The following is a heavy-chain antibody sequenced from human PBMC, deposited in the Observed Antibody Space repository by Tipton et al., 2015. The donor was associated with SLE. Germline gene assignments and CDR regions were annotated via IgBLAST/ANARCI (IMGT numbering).Heavy chain of an antibody. CDR1: GFTFSSYG. V-gene: IGHV3-30*03. CDR3: AREVEDTTDWYFDL. CDR2: MSSDGRNK. D-gene: IGHD2-15*01. J-gene: IGHJ2*01. Sequence: SLRLSCAASGFTFSSYGMHWVRQAPGKGLEWVAVMSSDGRNKYYADSVKGRFTISRDNSKNTLYLQMNSLRPEDTAVYYCAREVEDTTDWYFDLWGRGTLVTVSS.